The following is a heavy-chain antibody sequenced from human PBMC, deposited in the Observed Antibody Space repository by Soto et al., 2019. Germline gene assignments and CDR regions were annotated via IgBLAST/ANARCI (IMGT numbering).Heavy chain of an antibody. J-gene: IGHJ4*02. CDR2: ISYDGSNK. Sequence: QVQLVESGGGVVQPGRSLRLSCAASGFTFSSYGMHWVRQAPGKGLEWVAVISYDGSNKYYADSVKGRFTISRDNSKKTLYLQMNSLRAEDTAVYYCAKDREAYFDYWGQGTLVTVSS. V-gene: IGHV3-30*18. CDR1: GFTFSSYG. D-gene: IGHD1-26*01. CDR3: AKDREAYFDY.